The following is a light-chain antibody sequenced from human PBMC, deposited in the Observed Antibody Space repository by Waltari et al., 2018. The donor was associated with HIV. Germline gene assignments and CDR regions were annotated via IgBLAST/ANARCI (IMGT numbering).Light chain of an antibody. V-gene: IGLV1-40*01. CDR2: DIN. CDR1: SSNIGAGYE. CDR3: QSYDSSLSGVL. J-gene: IGLJ2*01. Sequence: QSVLTQPPSVSGAPGQRVTISCTGSSSNIGAGYEVHWYQQLPGTGPKLLIYDINNPPSGVPDRFSCSESGTSASLAITGLQAEDEADYYCQSYDSSLSGVLFGGGTKLTVL.